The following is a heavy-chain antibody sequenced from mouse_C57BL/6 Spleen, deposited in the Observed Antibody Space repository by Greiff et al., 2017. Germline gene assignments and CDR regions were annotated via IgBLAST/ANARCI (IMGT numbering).Heavy chain of an antibody. CDR3: AREEVYSNYVWFAY. CDR1: GFTFSSYA. V-gene: IGHV5-4*01. Sequence: EVNLVESGGGLVKPGGSLKLSCAASGFTFSSYAMSWVRQTPEKRLEWVATISDGGSYTYYPDNVKGRFTISRDNAKNNLYLQMSHLKSEDTAMYYCAREEVYSNYVWFAYWGQGTLVTVSA. J-gene: IGHJ3*01. D-gene: IGHD2-5*01. CDR2: ISDGGSYT.